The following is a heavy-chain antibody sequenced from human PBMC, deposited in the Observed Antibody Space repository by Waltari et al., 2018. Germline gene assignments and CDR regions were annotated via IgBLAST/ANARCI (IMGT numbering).Heavy chain of an antibody. CDR1: GFTFISYA. D-gene: IGHD6-19*01. J-gene: IGHJ4*02. CDR3: ARDXKSNGWFSLFDX. V-gene: IGHV3-30*17. CDR2: ISYEXSNK. Sequence: VQLVXSGXGVVQPGRSLRLXCAASGFTFISYAIPWVRQAPGKGXEGVSXISYEXSNKYXADSVKGRFTXSRDNSKNTLYLQVNSLXAEDTAMYXCARDXKSNGWFSLFDXWGQGTLVTVSS.